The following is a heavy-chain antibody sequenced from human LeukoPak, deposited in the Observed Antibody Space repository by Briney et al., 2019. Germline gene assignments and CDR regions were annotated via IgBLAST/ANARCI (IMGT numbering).Heavy chain of an antibody. Sequence: SETLSLTCTVSGGSISSSSYYWGWIRQPPGKGLEWIGSIYYSGSTYYNPSLKSRVTISVDTSKNQFSLKLSSVTAADTAVYYCARHTTYYDSSGCYRYFDYWGQGTLVTVSS. J-gene: IGHJ4*02. CDR3: ARHTTYYDSSGCYRYFDY. CDR2: IYYSGST. D-gene: IGHD3-22*01. CDR1: GGSISSSSYY. V-gene: IGHV4-39*01.